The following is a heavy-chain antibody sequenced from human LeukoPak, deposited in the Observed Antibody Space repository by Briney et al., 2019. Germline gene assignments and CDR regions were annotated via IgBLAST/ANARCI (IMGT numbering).Heavy chain of an antibody. V-gene: IGHV5-51*01. D-gene: IGHD5-12*01. J-gene: IGHJ4*02. CDR3: ARPGHSGYGFDY. Sequence: PGESLKISCKGSGYSFISSWIGWVRQMPGKGLEWMGTIYGGDSSTRYSPSIQGQVTMSTDKSITTAYLQWSSLKASDTAMYFCARPGHSGYGFDYWGQGTLVTVSS. CDR2: IYGGDSST. CDR1: GYSFISSW.